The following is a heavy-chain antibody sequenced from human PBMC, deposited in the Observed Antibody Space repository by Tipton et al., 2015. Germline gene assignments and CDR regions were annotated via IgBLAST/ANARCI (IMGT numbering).Heavy chain of an antibody. CDR2: ISGSGGST. Sequence: SLRLSCAASGFTFSSYAMSWVRQAPGKGLEGVSAISGSGGSTYYADSVKGRFTISRDNSKNTLYLQMNSLRAEDTAVYYCAKVHRVVVITGGGNWGQGTLVTVSS. V-gene: IGHV3-23*01. J-gene: IGHJ4*02. CDR3: AKVHRVVVITGGGN. D-gene: IGHD3-22*01. CDR1: GFTFSSYA.